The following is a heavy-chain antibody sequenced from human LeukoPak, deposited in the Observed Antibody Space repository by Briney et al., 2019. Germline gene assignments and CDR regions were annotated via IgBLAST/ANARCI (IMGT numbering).Heavy chain of an antibody. V-gene: IGHV3-9*01. J-gene: IGHJ4*02. Sequence: GGSLRLSCAASGFTFDDYAMHWVRQAPGKGLEWVSGISWNSGSIGYADSVKGRFTISRDNAKNSLYLQMNSLRAEDTALYYCASDYGSGSHDYWGQGTLVTVSS. CDR2: ISWNSGSI. CDR1: GFTFDDYA. D-gene: IGHD3-10*01. CDR3: ASDYGSGSHDY.